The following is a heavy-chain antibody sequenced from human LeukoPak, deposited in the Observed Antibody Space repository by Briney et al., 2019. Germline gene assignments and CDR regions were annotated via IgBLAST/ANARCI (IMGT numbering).Heavy chain of an antibody. V-gene: IGHV3-48*03. CDR1: GFTFSSYE. J-gene: IGHJ4*02. D-gene: IGHD6-19*01. CDR2: ISTGGSTI. CDR3: ARDLMAVAGTGFDY. Sequence: PGGSLRLSCAASGFTFSSYEMNWVRQAPGKGLEWVSYISTGGSTIYYADSVKGRFTISRDNAKNSLYLQMNSLRAEDTAVYYCARDLMAVAGTGFDYWGQGALVTVSS.